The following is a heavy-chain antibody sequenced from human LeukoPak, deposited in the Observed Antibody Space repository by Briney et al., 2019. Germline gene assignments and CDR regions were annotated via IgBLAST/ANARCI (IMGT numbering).Heavy chain of an antibody. Sequence: SETLSLTCTVSGGSISSYYWRWIRQPAGKGLEWIGRIYTSGSTNYNPSLKSRVTMSVDTSKNQFSLKLSSVTAADTAVYYCARDRDDFWSGYSYGMDVWGQGTTVTVSS. D-gene: IGHD3-3*01. V-gene: IGHV4-4*07. CDR1: GGSISSYY. J-gene: IGHJ6*02. CDR3: ARDRDDFWSGYSYGMDV. CDR2: IYTSGST.